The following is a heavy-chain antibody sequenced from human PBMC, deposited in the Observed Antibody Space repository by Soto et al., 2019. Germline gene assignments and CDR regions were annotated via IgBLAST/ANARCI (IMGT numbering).Heavy chain of an antibody. Sequence: QLQMQESGPGLVRPSATLSLTCTVSGGSIRSTIYNWDWIRQPPGKGLEWIAGIYYSGRTYYNPSLESRVTISVDTSKNQFSLKLSFVTAADTAVYYCARRGGRTGTNDYWGQGTLVTVSS. CDR2: IYYSGRT. V-gene: IGHV4-39*01. J-gene: IGHJ4*02. D-gene: IGHD1-1*01. CDR1: GGSIRSTIYN. CDR3: ARRGGRTGTNDY.